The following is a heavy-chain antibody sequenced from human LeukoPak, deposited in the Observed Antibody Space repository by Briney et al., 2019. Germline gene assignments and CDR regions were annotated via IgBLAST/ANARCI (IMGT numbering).Heavy chain of an antibody. J-gene: IGHJ4*02. CDR2: IIPVFGTT. CDR1: GGVFSDYP. CDR3: AGDFYGSGSYRPAFDY. V-gene: IGHV1-69*05. D-gene: IGHD3-10*01. Sequence: GASVKVSCKTSGGVFSDYPVSWVRLAPGQGLEWMGGIIPVFGTTTYAPKFQGRVSLSIHESAGTAYMELSDLTFEDTAIYYCAGDFYGSGSYRPAFDYWSQGTLVTVSS.